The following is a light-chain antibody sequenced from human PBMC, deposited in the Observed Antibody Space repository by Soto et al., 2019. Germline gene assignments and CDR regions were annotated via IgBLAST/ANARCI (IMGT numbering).Light chain of an antibody. Sequence: QSVLTQPPSASGSPGQSVTISCTGSSSDVGTYNYVSWYQQHPGKPPKLMIYEVSERPSGVPDRFSGSKSGNTASLTVSGLQAEDEADYFCSSYVGSNNLLFGGGTKVTVL. V-gene: IGLV2-8*01. CDR1: SSDVGTYNY. J-gene: IGLJ3*02. CDR3: SSYVGSNNLL. CDR2: EVS.